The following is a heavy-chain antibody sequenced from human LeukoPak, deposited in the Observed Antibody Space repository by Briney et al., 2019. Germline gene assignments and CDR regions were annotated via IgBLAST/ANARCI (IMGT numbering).Heavy chain of an antibody. J-gene: IGHJ5*02. CDR2: IYHSGST. CDR1: GGSISSSNW. V-gene: IGHV4-4*02. Sequence: SGTLSLTCAASGGSISSSNWWSWGRQPPGKGLEWIGEIYHSGSTNYNPSLKSRVTISVDKSKNQFSLKLSSVTAADTAVYYCASHTFGGVIVMDNWFDPWGQGTLVTVSS. CDR3: ASHTFGGVIVMDNWFDP. D-gene: IGHD3-16*02.